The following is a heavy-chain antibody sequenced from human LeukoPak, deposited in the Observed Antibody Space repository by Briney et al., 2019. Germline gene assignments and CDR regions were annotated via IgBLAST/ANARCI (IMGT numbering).Heavy chain of an antibody. J-gene: IGHJ4*02. CDR2: IYHSGST. CDR1: GGSISSGGYS. V-gene: IGHV4-30-2*01. Sequence: SETLSLTCAVSGGSISSGGYSWSWIRQPPGKGLEWIGYIYHSGSTYYNPSLKSRVTISVDRSKNQFSLKLSSVTAADTAVYYCARGAYYYDSSGYRHWGQGTLVTVSS. D-gene: IGHD3-22*01. CDR3: ARGAYYYDSSGYRH.